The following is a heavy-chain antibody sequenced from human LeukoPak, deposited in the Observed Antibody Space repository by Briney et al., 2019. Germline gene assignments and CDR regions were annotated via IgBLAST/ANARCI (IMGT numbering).Heavy chain of an antibody. J-gene: IGHJ5*01. V-gene: IGHV4-59*08. D-gene: IGHD4-17*01. Sequence: SETLSLTCTVSGGSISSYYWSWPRQPPGKGLEWIGYVYYSGNTNYNPSLKSRVTISLDTSKNQFSLKMSSVTAADTAVYYCARRTPVTPNSFDSWGQGTLVTVSS. CDR2: VYYSGNT. CDR1: GGSISSYY. CDR3: ARRTPVTPNSFDS.